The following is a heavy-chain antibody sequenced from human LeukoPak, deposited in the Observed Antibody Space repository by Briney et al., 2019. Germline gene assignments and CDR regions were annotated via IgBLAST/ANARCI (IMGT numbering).Heavy chain of an antibody. CDR2: ISYDGSNK. CDR1: GFTFSSYA. V-gene: IGHV3-30*04. CDR3: ASLYSGSYYMDV. Sequence: GGSLRLSCAASGFTFSSYAMHWVRQAPGKGLEWVAVISYDGSNKYYADSVKGRFTISRDNSKNTLYLQMNSLRAEDTAVYYCASLYSGSYYMDVWGKGTTVTISS. D-gene: IGHD1-26*01. J-gene: IGHJ6*03.